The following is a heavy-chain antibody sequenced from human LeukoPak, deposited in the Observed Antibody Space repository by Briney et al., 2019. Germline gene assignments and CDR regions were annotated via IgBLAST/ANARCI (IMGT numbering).Heavy chain of an antibody. V-gene: IGHV3-7*01. CDR1: GFTFRNHW. Sequence: GGSLRLSCVGSGFTFRNHWVNWVRQSPRKGLEWVANIKPDGIDKYYVDSARGRFTVSRDNAKNSAFLQMNSLRAEDTAIYYCATISAQAFDIWGQGTLVSVSS. J-gene: IGHJ3*02. D-gene: IGHD5-24*01. CDR2: IKPDGIDK. CDR3: ATISAQAFDI.